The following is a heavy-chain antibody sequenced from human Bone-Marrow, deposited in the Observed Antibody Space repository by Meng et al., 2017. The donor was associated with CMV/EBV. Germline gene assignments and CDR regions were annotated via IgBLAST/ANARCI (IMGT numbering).Heavy chain of an antibody. Sequence: GSLRLSCTVSGGSISSSSYYWGWIRQPPGKGLEWIGSIYYSGSIYYNPSLKCRVTISVDTSKNQFYLKLSSVTAAGTAVYYCSRVGFGGVEWLSSFGWSYWGQGTLVTVSS. D-gene: IGHD3-3*01. CDR3: SRVGFGGVEWLSSFGWSY. V-gene: IGHV4-39*07. J-gene: IGHJ4*02. CDR1: GGSISSSSYY. CDR2: IYYSGSI.